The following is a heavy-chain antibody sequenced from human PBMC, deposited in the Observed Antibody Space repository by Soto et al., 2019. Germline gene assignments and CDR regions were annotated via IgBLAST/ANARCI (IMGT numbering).Heavy chain of an antibody. CDR3: ARITGRHLDY. V-gene: IGHV4-39*01. D-gene: IGHD1-20*01. Sequence: SETLSLTCTVSSGSISVTNVFWGWVRQPPGKGLEWIGNADYSGTAYFSPSLATRVTFHVDTSKNQFSLTLYSVTAADTAVYYCARITGRHLDYWGQGILVTVSS. CDR1: SGSISVTNVF. CDR2: ADYSGTA. J-gene: IGHJ4*02.